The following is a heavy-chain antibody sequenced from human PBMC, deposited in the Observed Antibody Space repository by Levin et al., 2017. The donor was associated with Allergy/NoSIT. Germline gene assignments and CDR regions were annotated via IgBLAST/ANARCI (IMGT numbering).Heavy chain of an antibody. Sequence: PGESLKISCSGSGFSFSGYAMSWVRQAPGKGLEWVSSMSASGRTTYYADSVRGRFTISRDNSKNTVSLQMNTLRAEDTALYYCAKEERSLHFDYWGQGTLVTVSS. CDR1: GFSFSGYA. V-gene: IGHV3-23*01. CDR2: MSASGRTT. J-gene: IGHJ4*02. D-gene: IGHD5/OR15-5a*01. CDR3: AKEERSLHFDY.